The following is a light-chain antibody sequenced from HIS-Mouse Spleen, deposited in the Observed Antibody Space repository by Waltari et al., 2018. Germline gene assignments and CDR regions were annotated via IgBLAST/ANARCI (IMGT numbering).Light chain of an antibody. CDR3: NSRDSSGNHLWV. V-gene: IGLV3-19*01. J-gene: IGLJ3*02. Sequence: SSELTQDPAVSVALGQTVRITCQGDSLRSYYASWYQQKPGQAPVLVIYGKNNRPSGIPDRVSGSSSGHTASLTITGAQAEDEADYYCNSRDSSGNHLWVFGGGTKLTVL. CDR2: GKN. CDR1: SLRSYY.